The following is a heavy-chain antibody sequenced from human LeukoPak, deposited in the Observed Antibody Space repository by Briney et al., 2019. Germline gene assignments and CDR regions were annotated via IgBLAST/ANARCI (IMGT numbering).Heavy chain of an antibody. V-gene: IGHV1-18*01. Sequence: ASVKVSCKASGYTFTSYGISWVRQAPGQGLEWMGWISAYNGNTNYAQKLQGRVTMTTDTSTSTAYMELSSLRSEDAAVYYCARGRTNYDFWSGYYHFDYWGQGTLVTVSS. D-gene: IGHD3-3*01. CDR1: GYTFTSYG. CDR2: ISAYNGNT. CDR3: ARGRTNYDFWSGYYHFDY. J-gene: IGHJ4*02.